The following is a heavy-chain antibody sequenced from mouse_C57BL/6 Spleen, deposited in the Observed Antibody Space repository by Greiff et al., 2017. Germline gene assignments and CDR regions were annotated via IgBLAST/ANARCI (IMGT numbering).Heavy chain of an antibody. D-gene: IGHD2-5*01. Sequence: QVQLQQSGPGLVQPSQSLSITCTVSGFSLTSYGVHWVRQSPGKGLEWLGVIWSGGSTDYNAAFISRLSISKDNSTSQVFFKMNSLQADDTAIYYCARKDYSKIGAMDYWGQGTSVTVSS. J-gene: IGHJ4*01. V-gene: IGHV2-2*01. CDR2: IWSGGST. CDR3: ARKDYSKIGAMDY. CDR1: GFSLTSYG.